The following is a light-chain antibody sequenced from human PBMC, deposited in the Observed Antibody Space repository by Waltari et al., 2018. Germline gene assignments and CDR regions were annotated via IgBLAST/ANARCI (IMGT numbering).Light chain of an antibody. V-gene: IGLV2-23*01. CDR1: SSDVGRNNL. Sequence: QSALTQPASVSGSPGQSITISCTGTSSDVGRNNLVSWSQQHPGKAPKLMIYEGSKRPSGVSNRFSGSKSGNTASLTISGLQAEDEADYYCCSYAGSSTYVFGTGTKVTVL. J-gene: IGLJ1*01. CDR2: EGS. CDR3: CSYAGSSTYV.